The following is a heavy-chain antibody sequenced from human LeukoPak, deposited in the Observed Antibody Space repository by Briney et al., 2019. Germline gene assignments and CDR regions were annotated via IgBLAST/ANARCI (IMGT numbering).Heavy chain of an antibody. Sequence: GGSLRLSCAASGFTFSSYEMNWVRQAPGKGLEWVSYISSSCSTIYYADSVKGRFTISRDNAKNSLYLQMNSLRAEDTAVYYCARQCGGDCFGYWGQGTLVTVSS. CDR2: ISSSCSTI. D-gene: IGHD2-21*01. CDR1: GFTFSSYE. J-gene: IGHJ4*02. V-gene: IGHV3-48*03. CDR3: ARQCGGDCFGY.